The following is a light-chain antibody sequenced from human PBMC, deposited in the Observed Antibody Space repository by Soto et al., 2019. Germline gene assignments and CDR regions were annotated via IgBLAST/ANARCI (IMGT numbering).Light chain of an antibody. CDR2: KNN. V-gene: IGLV1-47*01. CDR3: AAWDDSLSSWI. J-gene: IGLJ2*01. CDR1: SSNIGYNY. Sequence: QSVLTQPPSASGTPGQRVTISCSGSSSNIGYNYVYWYQQLPGTAPKLLIYKNNQRPSGVPDRFSGSKSGTSASLAISGLRSEDEADYDCAAWDDSLSSWIFGGGTKLTGL.